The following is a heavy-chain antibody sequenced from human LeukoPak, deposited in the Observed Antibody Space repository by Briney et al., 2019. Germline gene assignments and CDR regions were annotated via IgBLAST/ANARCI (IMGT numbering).Heavy chain of an antibody. V-gene: IGHV3-21*01. CDR3: AAGGYYYYYMDV. CDR1: GFTFSSYW. Sequence: GGSLRLSCAASGFTFSSYWMSWVRQAPGKGLEWVSSISSSSSYIYYADSVKGRFTISRDNAKNSLYLQMNSLRAEDTAVYLAAAGGYYYYYMDVWGKGTTVTISS. D-gene: IGHD6-13*01. J-gene: IGHJ6*03. CDR2: ISSSSSYI.